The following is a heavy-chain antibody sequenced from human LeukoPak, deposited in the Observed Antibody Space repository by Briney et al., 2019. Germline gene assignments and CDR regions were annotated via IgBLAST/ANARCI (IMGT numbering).Heavy chain of an antibody. CDR2: VNYRGST. Sequence: PSETLSLTCIVSGGSISSYYWSWLRQPPGKGLEWIGYVNYRGSTTYNPSLKSRVTISLDTSKNQFSLKLSSVTAADTAVYYCASATPGYRTPFGYWGQGTLVTVSS. V-gene: IGHV4-59*01. CDR3: ASATPGYRTPFGY. J-gene: IGHJ4*02. D-gene: IGHD6-13*01. CDR1: GGSISSYY.